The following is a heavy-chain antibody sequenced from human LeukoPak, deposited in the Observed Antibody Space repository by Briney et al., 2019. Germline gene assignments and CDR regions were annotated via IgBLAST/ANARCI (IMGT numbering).Heavy chain of an antibody. CDR1: GGSISSSSYY. D-gene: IGHD4-17*01. V-gene: IGHV4-39*07. J-gene: IGHJ3*02. CDR2: IYYSGST. Sequence: SETLSLTCTVSGGSISSSSYYWGWVRQPPGKGLEWIGSIYYSGSTYYNPSLKSRVTISVDTSKNQFSLKLSSVTAADTAVYYCAITRREGHYGKYAFDIWGQGTMVTVSS. CDR3: AITRREGHYGKYAFDI.